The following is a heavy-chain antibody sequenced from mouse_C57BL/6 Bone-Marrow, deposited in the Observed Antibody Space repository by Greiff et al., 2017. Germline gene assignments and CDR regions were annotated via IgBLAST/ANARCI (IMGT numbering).Heavy chain of an antibody. Sequence: VQLQQSGAELARPGASVKLSCKASGYTFTSYGISWVKQRTGQGLEWIGEISPRSGNTYYNEKFKGKDTLTADKSSSTAYLELRSLTSEDSAVXFGESGFADWGQGTLVTGSA. CDR1: GYTFTSYG. J-gene: IGHJ3*01. CDR2: ISPRSGNT. V-gene: IGHV1-81*01. CDR3: ESGFAD.